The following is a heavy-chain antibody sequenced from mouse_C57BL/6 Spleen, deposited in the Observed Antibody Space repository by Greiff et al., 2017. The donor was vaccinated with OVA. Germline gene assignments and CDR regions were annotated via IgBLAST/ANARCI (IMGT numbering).Heavy chain of an antibody. V-gene: IGHV5-17*01. J-gene: IGHJ1*03. Sequence: DVKLVESGGGLVKPGGSLKLSCAASGFTFSDYGMHWVRQAPEKGLEWVAYISSGSSTIYYADTVKGRFTISRDNAKNTLFLQMTSLRSEDTAMYYCARPVVATGYFDVWGTGTTVTVSS. CDR1: GFTFSDYG. D-gene: IGHD1-1*01. CDR3: ARPVVATGYFDV. CDR2: ISSGSSTI.